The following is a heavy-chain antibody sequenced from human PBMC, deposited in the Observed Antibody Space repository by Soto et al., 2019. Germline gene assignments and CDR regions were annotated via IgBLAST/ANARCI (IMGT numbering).Heavy chain of an antibody. CDR2: ISSSSSYI. Sequence: PGGSLRLSCAASGFTFSSYSMNWVRQAPGKGLEWVSSISSSSSYIYYADSVKGRFTISRDNAKNSLYLQMNSLRAEDTAVYYCARDKSTPHCSSNSCYYYYGMDVWGQGTTVTVSS. J-gene: IGHJ6*02. CDR1: GFTFSSYS. V-gene: IGHV3-21*03. CDR3: ARDKSTPHCSSNSCYYYYGMDV. D-gene: IGHD2-2*01.